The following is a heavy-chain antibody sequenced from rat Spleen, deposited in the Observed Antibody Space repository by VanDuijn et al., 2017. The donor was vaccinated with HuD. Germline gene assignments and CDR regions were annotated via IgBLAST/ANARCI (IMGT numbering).Heavy chain of an antibody. CDR2: ISYSGNT. J-gene: IGHJ2*01. V-gene: IGHV3-1*01. CDR1: GYSITSNY. D-gene: IGHD2-1*01. CDR3: ARNSRYLQDY. Sequence: EVQLQESGPGLVKPSQSLSLTCSVTGYSITSNYWGWIRKFPGSKMEWIGHISYSGNTSYNPSLKSRISITRHTSKNQFFLQLNSVTTEDKATYYCARNSRYLQDYGGQGVMVTVSS.